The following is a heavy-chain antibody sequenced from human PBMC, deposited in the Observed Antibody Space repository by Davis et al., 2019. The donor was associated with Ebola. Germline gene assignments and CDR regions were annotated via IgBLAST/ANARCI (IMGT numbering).Heavy chain of an antibody. V-gene: IGHV3-9*01. CDR3: AKGRTIPLALDV. CDR2: ISWNSDSI. Sequence: LSLTCAASGFVFSTYAMHWVRQAPGKGLEWVAGISWNSDSIVYADSVKGRFTISRDNAKNSLYLQMNSLRGEDTAFYYCAKGRTIPLALDVWGRGTLVTVSS. J-gene: IGHJ4*02. CDR1: GFVFSTYA. D-gene: IGHD2-2*02.